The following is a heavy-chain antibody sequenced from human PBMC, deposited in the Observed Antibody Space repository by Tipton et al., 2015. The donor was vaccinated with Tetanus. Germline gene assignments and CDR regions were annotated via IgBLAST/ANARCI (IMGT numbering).Heavy chain of an antibody. V-gene: IGHV5-51*01. J-gene: IGHJ4*02. Sequence: QLVQSGAEVKKPGESLKISCKGSGYSFTRYWIGWVRQMPGKGLEWMGIIYPGDSDTRYSPSFQGQVTISADKSINTAYLQWSSLKASDTATYYCARRHDVSEAGQVFDYWGQGTLVTVSS. CDR2: IYPGDSDT. CDR3: ARRHDVSEAGQVFDY. CDR1: GYSFTRYW. D-gene: IGHD1-14*01.